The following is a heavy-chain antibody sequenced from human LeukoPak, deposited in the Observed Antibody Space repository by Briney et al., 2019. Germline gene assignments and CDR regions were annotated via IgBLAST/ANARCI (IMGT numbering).Heavy chain of an antibody. V-gene: IGHV3-30-3*01. CDR3: ASALQHPSEGDY. CDR1: GFTFSSYA. Sequence: GGSLRLSCAASGFTFSSYAMHWVRQAPGKGLEWVAVISYDGSNKYYADSVKGRFTISRDNSKNTLYLQMNSLRAEDTAVYYCASALQHPSEGDYWGQGTLVTVSS. D-gene: IGHD6-13*01. J-gene: IGHJ4*02. CDR2: ISYDGSNK.